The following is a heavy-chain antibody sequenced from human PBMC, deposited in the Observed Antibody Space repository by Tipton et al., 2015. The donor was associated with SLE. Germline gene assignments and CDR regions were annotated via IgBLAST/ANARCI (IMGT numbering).Heavy chain of an antibody. J-gene: IGHJ4*02. D-gene: IGHD6-6*01. CDR3: ARVGDGLAALQKGFDS. Sequence: TLSLTCTASGASINSGSYYWSWIRQSPGKGLEGIASIYYTGSTYYNPSLRSRLTITRDTSKTQFSLKVRAVTAADSAVYYCARVGDGLAALQKGFDSWGQGTLLTVSS. CDR1: GASINSGSYY. CDR2: IYYTGST. V-gene: IGHV4-39*07.